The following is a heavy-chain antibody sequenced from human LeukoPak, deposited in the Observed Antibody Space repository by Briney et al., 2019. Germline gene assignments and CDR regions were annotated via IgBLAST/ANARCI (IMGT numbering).Heavy chain of an antibody. V-gene: IGHV3-9*01. J-gene: IGHJ4*02. CDR2: ISWNSGSI. CDR3: ARVFQYYDFWSPTLDY. Sequence: GGSLRLSCAASGFTFDDYAMHWVRQAPGKGLEWVSGISWNSGSIGYADSVKGRFTISRDNAKNSLYLQMNSLRAEDTAVYYCARVFQYYDFWSPTLDYWGQGTLVTVSS. D-gene: IGHD3-3*01. CDR1: GFTFDDYA.